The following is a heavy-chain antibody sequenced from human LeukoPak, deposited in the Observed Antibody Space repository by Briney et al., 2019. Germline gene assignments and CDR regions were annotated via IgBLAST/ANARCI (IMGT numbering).Heavy chain of an antibody. CDR2: IYSGGST. CDR1: GFTVSSNY. CDR3: ARGDYYDSSGYLL. V-gene: IGHV3-53*01. Sequence: GGSLRLSCAASGFTVSSNYMSWVRQAPGKGLEWVSAIYSGGSTYYADSVKGRFTISRDNSKNTLYLQMNSLRAEDTAVYYCARGDYYDSSGYLLWGQGTLVTVSS. D-gene: IGHD3-22*01. J-gene: IGHJ4*02.